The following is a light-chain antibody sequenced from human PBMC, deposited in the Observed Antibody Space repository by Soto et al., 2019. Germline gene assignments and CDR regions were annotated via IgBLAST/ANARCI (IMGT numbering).Light chain of an antibody. CDR1: QSVSSSY. CDR2: GAS. V-gene: IGKV3-20*01. CDR3: QQYGSSPPWT. Sequence: EIVLTQSPGTLSLSPGERATLSCRASQSVSSSYFAWYQQKPGQAPRLLIYGASSRATGIPDRFSGSGSGTDFTLTISRLEPADFAVDYCQQYGSSPPWTFGQGTKVEIK. J-gene: IGKJ1*01.